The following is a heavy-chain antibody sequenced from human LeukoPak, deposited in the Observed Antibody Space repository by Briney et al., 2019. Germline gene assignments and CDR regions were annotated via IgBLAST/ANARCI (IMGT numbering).Heavy chain of an antibody. V-gene: IGHV3-23*01. D-gene: IGHD3-10*01. Sequence: GGSLRLSCAASGFTFSNYAMNWVRQAPGKGLKWVSAINGNGGNTYYAASVKGRFTISRDNSKNTLYLQMNSLRAEDTAVYYCAKGPLVQFDYWGQGTLVTVSS. CDR3: AKGPLVQFDY. CDR2: INGNGGNT. J-gene: IGHJ4*02. CDR1: GFTFSNYA.